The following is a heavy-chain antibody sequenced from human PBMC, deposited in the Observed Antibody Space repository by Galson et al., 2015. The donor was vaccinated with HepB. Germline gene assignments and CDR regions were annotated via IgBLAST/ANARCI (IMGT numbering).Heavy chain of an antibody. D-gene: IGHD3-16*01. CDR1: GFTVSSNY. CDR3: VKGPGSAPLRNWFDP. CDR2: IYSGGST. V-gene: IGHV3-66*01. J-gene: IGHJ5*02. Sequence: SLRLSCAASGFTVSSNYMSWVRQAPGKGLEWVSVIYSGGSTYYADSVKGRFTISRDNSKNTPYLQMSSRRAEDTAVYYCVKGPGSAPLRNWFDPWGQGTLVTVSS.